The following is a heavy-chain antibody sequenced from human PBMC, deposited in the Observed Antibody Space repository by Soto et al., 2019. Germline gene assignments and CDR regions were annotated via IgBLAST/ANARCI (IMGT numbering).Heavy chain of an antibody. V-gene: IGHV4-59*01. D-gene: IGHD3-22*01. J-gene: IGHJ4*02. CDR1: GDSISSYY. Sequence: QVQLQESGTGLVKPSETLSLTCAVSGDSISSYYCMWIRQPPGKGLESIGYLYYGRSANYNPSLKSRFTLSVDTSTHQCSLTLSSMPAADTAVYYCALRSMAVVPEYWGQGTLVTVSS. CDR3: ALRSMAVVPEY. CDR2: LYYGRSA.